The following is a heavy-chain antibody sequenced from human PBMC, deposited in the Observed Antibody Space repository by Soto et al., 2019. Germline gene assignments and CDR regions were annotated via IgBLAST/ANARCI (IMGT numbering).Heavy chain of an antibody. V-gene: IGHV4-4*02. CDR3: ARVSGSYSYGMDV. J-gene: IGHJ6*02. Sequence: QVQLQESGPGLVKPSGTLSLTCAVSGGSISSSNWWSWVRQPPGKGLEWIGEIYHSGSTNYNPSLKCRXXISVDKSKNQFSLKLSSVTAADTAVYYCARVSGSYSYGMDVWGQGTTVTVSS. CDR1: GGSISSSNW. CDR2: IYHSGST.